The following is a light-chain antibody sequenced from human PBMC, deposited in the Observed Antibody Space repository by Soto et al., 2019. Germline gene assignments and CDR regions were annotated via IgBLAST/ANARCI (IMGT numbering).Light chain of an antibody. CDR1: SSNIGAGYD. Sequence: QSVLTQPPSVSGAPGQRVTTSCTGSSSNIGAGYDVHWYQQLPGTAPKLLIYGNSNRPSGVPDRFSGSKSGTSASLAITGRQAEDDADYYCQSSDSSLSGRLVFGGGTKLTVL. V-gene: IGLV1-40*01. J-gene: IGLJ2*01. CDR3: QSSDSSLSGRLV. CDR2: GNS.